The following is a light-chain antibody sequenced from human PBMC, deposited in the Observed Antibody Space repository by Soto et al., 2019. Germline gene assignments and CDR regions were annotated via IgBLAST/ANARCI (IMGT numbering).Light chain of an antibody. CDR3: QQYYSTPPT. Sequence: DIVMTQSPDSLAVSLVERATINCKSSQSVLYSSNNEHYLAWYQQRPGQPPKLLIYWASTRESEVHDRLSGTGSWTAFTLSISSRQAEDVAVYYCQQYYSTPPTFGQGTKVEIK. CDR1: QSVLYSSNNEHY. V-gene: IGKV4-1*01. J-gene: IGKJ1*01. CDR2: WAS.